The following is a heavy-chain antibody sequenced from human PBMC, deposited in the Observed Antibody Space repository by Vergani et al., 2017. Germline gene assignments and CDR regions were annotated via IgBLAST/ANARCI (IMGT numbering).Heavy chain of an antibody. V-gene: IGHV4-34*01. D-gene: IGHD2-2*02. Sequence: QVQLQQWGAGLLKPSETLSLTCAVHGGSFSGYYWSWIRQPPGKGLEWIGEINHSGSTNYNPSLKSRVTISVDTSKNRFSLKLSSVTAADTAVYYCARRGIVVVPAAIRAFDYWGQGTLVTVSS. CDR2: INHSGST. J-gene: IGHJ4*02. CDR3: ARRGIVVVPAAIRAFDY. CDR1: GGSFSGYY.